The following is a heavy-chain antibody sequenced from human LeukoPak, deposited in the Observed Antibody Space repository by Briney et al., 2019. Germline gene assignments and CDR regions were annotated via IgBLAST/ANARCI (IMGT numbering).Heavy chain of an antibody. J-gene: IGHJ4*02. V-gene: IGHV3-53*01. Sequence: GGSLRLSCAASGFTVSSNYMSWVRQAPGKGLEWVSIIYSGGNTYYADSVKGRFTISRDNFKNTLYLEMNSLRAEDTAVYYCVRYGDTSFDYGGQGTLVTASS. D-gene: IGHD5-18*01. CDR1: GFTVSSNY. CDR2: IYSGGNT. CDR3: VRYGDTSFDY.